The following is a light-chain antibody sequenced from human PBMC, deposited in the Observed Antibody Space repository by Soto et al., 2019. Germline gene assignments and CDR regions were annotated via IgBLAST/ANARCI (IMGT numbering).Light chain of an antibody. J-gene: IGKJ2*01. CDR3: QQYGDSPPRYT. Sequence: PGERVTLSCRASQRVSSTYLAWYQQRPGQAPRLLIYGASIRATGIPDRFSGSASGADFTLTISRLEPEDFAMYYCQQYGDSPPRYTFGQGTKLEI. V-gene: IGKV3-20*01. CDR1: QRVSSTY. CDR2: GAS.